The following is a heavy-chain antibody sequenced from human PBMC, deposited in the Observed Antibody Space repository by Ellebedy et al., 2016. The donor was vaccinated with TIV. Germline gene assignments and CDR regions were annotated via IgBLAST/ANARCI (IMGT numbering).Heavy chain of an antibody. V-gene: IGHV4-31*01. D-gene: IGHD2-15*01. J-gene: IGHJ5*02. CDR1: GGSISSDDYY. CDR2: IYHSGST. Sequence: SETLSLTXTVSGGSISSDDYYWSWIRQRPGKGLEWIGYIYHSGSTYYNPSLKSPVTISIDTSNKQFSLTLRSVTAADTAVYYCARRYCSADDCSNWFDPWGQGTPVTVSS. CDR3: ARRYCSADDCSNWFDP.